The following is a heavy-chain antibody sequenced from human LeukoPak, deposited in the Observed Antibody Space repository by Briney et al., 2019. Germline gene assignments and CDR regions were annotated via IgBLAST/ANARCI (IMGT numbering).Heavy chain of an antibody. CDR3: AELGITMIGGV. Sequence: SLRLSCAASGFTFSSYEMNWVRQAPGKGLEWVSYISSSSSTIYYADSVKGRFTISRDNAKNSLYLQMNSLRAEDTAVYYCAELGITMIGGVWGKGTTVTISS. V-gene: IGHV3-48*03. D-gene: IGHD3-10*02. CDR2: ISSSSSTI. CDR1: GFTFSSYE. J-gene: IGHJ6*04.